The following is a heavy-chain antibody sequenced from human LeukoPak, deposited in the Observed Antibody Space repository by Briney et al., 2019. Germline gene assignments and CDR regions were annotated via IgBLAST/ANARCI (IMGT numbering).Heavy chain of an antibody. J-gene: IGHJ4*02. V-gene: IGHV3-23*01. CDR1: GLTFSSYA. Sequence: GGSLRLSCAASGLTFSSYAMSWVRQAPGKGLEWVSAISGSGGSTYYADSVKGRFTISRDNSKNTLYLQMNSLRAEDTAVYYCAEPEGGYYDIRPGWGQGTLVTVSS. D-gene: IGHD3-22*01. CDR3: AEPEGGYYDIRPG. CDR2: ISGSGGST.